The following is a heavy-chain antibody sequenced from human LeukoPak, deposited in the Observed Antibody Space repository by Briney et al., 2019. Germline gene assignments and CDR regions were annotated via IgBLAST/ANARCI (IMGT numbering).Heavy chain of an antibody. V-gene: IGHV1-2*02. Sequence: ASVTVSCKASGYTFTGYYMHWVRQAPGQGLEWMGWINPNSGGTNYAQKFQGRVTMTRDTSISTAYMELSRLRSDDTAVYYCAREGSYYDSSGYYYDYWGQGTLVTVSS. D-gene: IGHD3-22*01. CDR2: INPNSGGT. CDR1: GYTFTGYY. J-gene: IGHJ4*02. CDR3: AREGSYYDSSGYYYDY.